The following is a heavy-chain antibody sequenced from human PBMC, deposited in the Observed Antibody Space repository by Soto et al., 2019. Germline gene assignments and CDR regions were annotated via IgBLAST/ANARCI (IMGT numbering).Heavy chain of an antibody. Sequence: GESLKISCKGVGYKFGSAWIGWVRQMPGKGLEWMGIIKPGTSDIRYSPSCRGHVTVSADEAVSTAYLQWSSLKASDTAMYYCARQLSHICDSWGQGTLVTVSS. CDR2: IKPGTSDI. D-gene: IGHD3-3*02. V-gene: IGHV5-51*01. CDR1: GYKFGSAW. CDR3: ARQLSHICDS. J-gene: IGHJ4*02.